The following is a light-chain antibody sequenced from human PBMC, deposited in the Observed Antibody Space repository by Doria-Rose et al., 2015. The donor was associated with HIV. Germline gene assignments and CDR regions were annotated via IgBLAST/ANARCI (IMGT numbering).Light chain of an antibody. CDR3: QSYDSGLSVA. J-gene: IGLJ2*01. V-gene: IGLV1-40*01. CDR2: GNS. CDR1: SSNIGAGYG. Sequence: QSVLTQPPSVSGAPGQSVTISCTGSSSNIGAGYGVHWYQQLPGTAPKLLIHGNSNRPSGVSDRFSGSKSGTSASLAITGLQAEDEAVYYCQSYDSGLSVAFGGGTKLTVL.